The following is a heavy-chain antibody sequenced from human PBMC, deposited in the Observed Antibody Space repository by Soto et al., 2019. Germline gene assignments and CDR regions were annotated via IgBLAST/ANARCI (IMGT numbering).Heavy chain of an antibody. CDR2: IYYSGST. D-gene: IGHD3-9*01. V-gene: IGHV4-30-4*01. J-gene: IGHJ5*02. CDR3: ARVGTSDWYRDNWFDP. Sequence: QVQLQESGPGLVKPSQTLSLTCTVSGGSISSGDYYWSWIRQPPGKGLEWIGYIYYSGSTYYNPSLKSRVTISVDTSKNQFSLKLSSVTAADTAVYYCARVGTSDWYRDNWFDPWGQGTLVTVSS. CDR1: GGSISSGDYY.